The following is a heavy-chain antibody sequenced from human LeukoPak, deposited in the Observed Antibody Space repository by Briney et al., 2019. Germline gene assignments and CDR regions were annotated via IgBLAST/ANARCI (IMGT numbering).Heavy chain of an antibody. CDR3: ARDPEWVYDTFDV. Sequence: SQTLSLTCAISGDSVSSYSAAWNWIRQSPSRGLEWLGRTYYRSNWYSDYAGSLRGRITINPDTSRNQFSLHLSSVTPDDTAVYYCARDPEWVYDTFDVWGQGTMVTVSS. D-gene: IGHD3-3*01. CDR1: GDSVSSYSAA. V-gene: IGHV6-1*01. J-gene: IGHJ3*01. CDR2: TYYRSNWYS.